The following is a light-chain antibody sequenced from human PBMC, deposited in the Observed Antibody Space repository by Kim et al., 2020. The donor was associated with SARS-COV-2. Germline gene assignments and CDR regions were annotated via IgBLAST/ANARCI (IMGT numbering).Light chain of an antibody. V-gene: IGLV3-1*01. Sequence: VSPGQTASITCSGDKLGDKHACWYQQKPGQSPVLVIYKDNKRPPGIPERFSGSNSGNTATLTNSGTQAMDEADYYCQAWDTSTTYVFGTGTKVTVL. CDR2: KDN. CDR3: QAWDTSTTYV. CDR1: KLGDKH. J-gene: IGLJ1*01.